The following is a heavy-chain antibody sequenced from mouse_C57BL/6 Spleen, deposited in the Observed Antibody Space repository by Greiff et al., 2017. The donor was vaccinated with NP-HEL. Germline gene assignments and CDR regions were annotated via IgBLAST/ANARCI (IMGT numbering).Heavy chain of an antibody. CDR1: GYTFTDYE. V-gene: IGHV1-15*01. D-gene: IGHD2-3*01. CDR2: IDPETGGN. CDR3: TRGDDGPSYAMDY. Sequence: QVQLQQSGAELVRPGASVTLSCKASGYTFTDYEMHWVKQTPVHGLEWIGAIDPETGGNAYNQKFKGKAILTADKPSSTAYMELRSLSSEDSAVYYCTRGDDGPSYAMDYWGQGTSVTVSS. J-gene: IGHJ4*01.